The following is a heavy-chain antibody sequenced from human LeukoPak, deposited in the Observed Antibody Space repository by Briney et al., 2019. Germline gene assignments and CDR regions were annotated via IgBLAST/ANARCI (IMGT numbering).Heavy chain of an antibody. CDR3: ARGTSGWAFDL. V-gene: IGHV3-74*01. CDR1: GFTFSSYW. CDR2: INGDGRST. D-gene: IGHD6-19*01. Sequence: GASLRLSCAASGFTFSSYWLHWVRQTPGKGLVWVSRINGDGRSTSYADSAKGRFTISRDNAKNTLYLQMISLRAEDTAVYYCARGTSGWAFDLWGQGTLVTVSS. J-gene: IGHJ5*02.